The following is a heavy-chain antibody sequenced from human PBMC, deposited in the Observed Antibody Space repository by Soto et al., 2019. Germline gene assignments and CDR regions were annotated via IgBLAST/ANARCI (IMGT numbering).Heavy chain of an antibody. CDR2: ISDSGDRT. J-gene: IGHJ3*01. V-gene: IGHV3-23*01. D-gene: IGHD3-16*02. CDR1: GFTLSMSA. Sequence: GGSLRLSCASSGFTLSMSAVNWVRQAPGKGLEWVSYISDSGDRTYYADSVKGRFTISRDRSKNTVSLQMDSPRAEDTAVYYCAKDRGIIVKAGDAFDVWGQGTEVTVSS. CDR3: AKDRGIIVKAGDAFDV.